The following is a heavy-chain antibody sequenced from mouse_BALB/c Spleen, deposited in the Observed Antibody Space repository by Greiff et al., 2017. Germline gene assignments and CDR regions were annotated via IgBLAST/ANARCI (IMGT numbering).Heavy chain of an antibody. CDR1: GFSLTSYG. CDR2: IWAGGST. D-gene: IGHD2-3*01. V-gene: IGHV2-9*02. J-gene: IGHJ4*01. Sequence: QVQLKESGPGLVAPSQSLSITCTVSGFSLTSYGVHWVRQPPGKGLEWLGVIWAGGSTNYNSALMSRLSISKDNSKSQVFLKMNSLQTDDTAMYYCARDKGYYPYAMDYWGQGTSVTVSS. CDR3: ARDKGYYPYAMDY.